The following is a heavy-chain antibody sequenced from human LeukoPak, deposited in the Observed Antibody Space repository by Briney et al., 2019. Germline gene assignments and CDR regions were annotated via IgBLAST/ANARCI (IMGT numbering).Heavy chain of an antibody. CDR1: GGSISTYY. CDR2: IDYRGST. CDR3: ARNRMATIVHDAYDI. Sequence: PSETLSLTCTVSGGSISTYYWSWIRQPPGKGLEWIAYIDYRGSTTYNPSLRSRVTISVDTSRNQFSLKLSSVTAADTAVYYCARNRMATIVHDAYDIWGQGTMVTVSS. V-gene: IGHV4-59*01. D-gene: IGHD5-24*01. J-gene: IGHJ3*02.